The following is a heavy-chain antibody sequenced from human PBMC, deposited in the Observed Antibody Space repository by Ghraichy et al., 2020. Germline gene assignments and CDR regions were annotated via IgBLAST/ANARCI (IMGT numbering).Heavy chain of an antibody. Sequence: GGSLRLSCAASGFTFSSYAMSWVRQAPGKGLEWASAISGSGGSTYYADSVKGRFTISRDNSKNTLYLQMNSLRAEDTAVYYCAKRNGDYPSNYYYYYGMDVWGQGTTVTVSS. CDR1: GFTFSSYA. D-gene: IGHD4-17*01. V-gene: IGHV3-23*01. J-gene: IGHJ6*02. CDR2: ISGSGGST. CDR3: AKRNGDYPSNYYYYYGMDV.